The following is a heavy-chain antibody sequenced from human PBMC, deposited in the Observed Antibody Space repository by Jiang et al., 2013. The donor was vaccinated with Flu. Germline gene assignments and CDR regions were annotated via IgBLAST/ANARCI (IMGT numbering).Heavy chain of an antibody. Sequence: PGLVKPSETLSLTCAVSGYSISSGYYWGWIRQPPGKGLEWIGTIYHSGSTYYNPSLKSRVTISVDTSKNQFSLKLSSVTAADTAMYYCARGSQWDLLYWFDPWGQGTLVTVS. V-gene: IGHV4-38-2*01. CDR3: ARGSQWDLLYWFDP. CDR2: IYHSGST. D-gene: IGHD1-26*01. J-gene: IGHJ5*02. CDR1: GYSISSGYY.